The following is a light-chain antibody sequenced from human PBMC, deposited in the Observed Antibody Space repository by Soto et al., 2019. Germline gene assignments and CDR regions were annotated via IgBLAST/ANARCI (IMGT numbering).Light chain of an antibody. Sequence: EIVLTQSPVTLSLSPGPRASLSCXXSQSVSSNYLAWFQQIPGQAPRLLISTASSRATDIPDRFSGSGSGTDFTLTISRLEPEDFAVYYCHQYGSSPYTFGQGTRLEIK. CDR1: QSVSSNY. CDR3: HQYGSSPYT. V-gene: IGKV3-20*01. J-gene: IGKJ5*01. CDR2: TAS.